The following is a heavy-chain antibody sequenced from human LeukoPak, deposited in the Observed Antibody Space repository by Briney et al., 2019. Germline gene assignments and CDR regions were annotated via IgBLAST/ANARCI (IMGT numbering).Heavy chain of an antibody. CDR1: GFTFSSYA. CDR3: AKDRVSVVVVAAPGFNWFDP. D-gene: IGHD2-15*01. J-gene: IGHJ5*02. Sequence: QAGGSLRLSCAASGFTFSSYAMSWVRQAPGKGLEWVSAISGSGGSTYYADSVKGRFTISRDNSKNTLYLQMNSLRAEDTAVYYCAKDRVSVVVVAAPGFNWFDPWGQGTLVTVSS. CDR2: ISGSGGST. V-gene: IGHV3-23*01.